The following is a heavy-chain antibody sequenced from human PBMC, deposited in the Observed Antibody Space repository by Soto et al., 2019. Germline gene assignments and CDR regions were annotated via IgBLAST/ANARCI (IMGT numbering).Heavy chain of an antibody. CDR3: ARDMYSSDDFGKWFEL. CDR1: GFSFSSYA. CDR2: ISHDGINN. J-gene: IGHJ5*02. D-gene: IGHD6-19*01. V-gene: IGHV3-30-3*01. Sequence: QVRLVESGGGVVQPGRSLRLSCTASGFSFSSYAMSWFRQPPGKGLEWVAVISHDGINNHYADSVKGRVTVSRDNSNPSLDLQLNSMRGEDTAMYYCARDMYSSDDFGKWFELWGQGTLVTVSS.